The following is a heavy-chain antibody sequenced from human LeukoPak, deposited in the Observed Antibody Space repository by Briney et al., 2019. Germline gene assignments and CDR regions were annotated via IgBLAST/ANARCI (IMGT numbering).Heavy chain of an antibody. CDR1: GFTFDDYD. CDR2: INTDGSST. CDR3: ARVSSSSWWALDY. Sequence: GGSLRLSCAASGFTFDDYDMSWVRQVPGKGLVWVSRINTDGSSTSYADSVKGRFTISRDNAKNTLYLQMNSLRAEDTAVYYCARVSSSSWWALDYWGQGTLVTVSS. D-gene: IGHD6-13*01. J-gene: IGHJ4*02. V-gene: IGHV3-74*01.